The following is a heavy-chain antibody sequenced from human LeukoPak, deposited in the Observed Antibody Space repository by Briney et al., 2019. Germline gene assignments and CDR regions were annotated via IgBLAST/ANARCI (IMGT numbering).Heavy chain of an antibody. Sequence: GGSPRLSCAASGFTFDDYTMHWVRQHPGKGLEWVSLVSWDGGSTHYADSVKGRFTISRDNSKNFLYLQMNSLRTEDTALYYCAKDNHGDYYFDCWGQGTLVTVSS. CDR2: VSWDGGST. CDR1: GFTFDDYT. CDR3: AKDNHGDYYFDC. D-gene: IGHD4-17*01. V-gene: IGHV3-43*01. J-gene: IGHJ4*02.